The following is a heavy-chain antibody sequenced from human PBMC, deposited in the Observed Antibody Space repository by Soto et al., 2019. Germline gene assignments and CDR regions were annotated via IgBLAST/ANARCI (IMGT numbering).Heavy chain of an antibody. J-gene: IGHJ4*02. V-gene: IGHV3-30*03. CDR3: ARVLAGGEPTFPFDY. Sequence: GGSLRLSCAASGFTFSSYGMHWVRQAPGKGLEWVAVISYDGSNKYYADSVKGRFTISRDNSKNTLYLQMNSLRSEDTAVYYCARVLAGGEPTFPFDYWGQGTLVTVSS. CDR2: ISYDGSNK. CDR1: GFTFSSYG. D-gene: IGHD4-17*01.